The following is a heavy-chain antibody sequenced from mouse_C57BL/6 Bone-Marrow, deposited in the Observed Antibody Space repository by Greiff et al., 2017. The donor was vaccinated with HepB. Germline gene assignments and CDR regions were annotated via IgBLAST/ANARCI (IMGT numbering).Heavy chain of an antibody. Sequence: QVQLQQSGAELVRPGASVTLSCKASGYTFTDYEMHWVKQTPVHGLEWIGAIDPETGGTAYNQKFKGKAILTADKSSSTAYMELRSLTSEDSAVYYCTRGRYDYLDYWGQGTTLTVSS. CDR1: GYTFTDYE. CDR3: TRGRYDYLDY. D-gene: IGHD2-3*01. J-gene: IGHJ2*01. V-gene: IGHV1-15*01. CDR2: IDPETGGT.